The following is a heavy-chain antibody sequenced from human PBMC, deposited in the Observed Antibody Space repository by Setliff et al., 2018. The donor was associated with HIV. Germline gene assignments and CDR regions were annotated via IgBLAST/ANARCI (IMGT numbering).Heavy chain of an antibody. J-gene: IGHJ5*02. Sequence: SETLSLTCTVSGGSISNYYWSWIRQPPGKGLQWIGYIYYSGSTNYNPSLKSRVTISVDTSKNQFSLKLSSVTAADTAVYYCARDIQAAGTGWFDPWGQGTLVTVSS. CDR2: IYYSGST. D-gene: IGHD6-13*01. CDR1: GGSISNYY. V-gene: IGHV4-59*01. CDR3: ARDIQAAGTGWFDP.